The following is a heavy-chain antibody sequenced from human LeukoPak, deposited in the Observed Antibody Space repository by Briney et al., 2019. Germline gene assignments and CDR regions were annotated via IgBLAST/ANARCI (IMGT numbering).Heavy chain of an antibody. V-gene: IGHV3-11*01. CDR2: IDLSSSTI. CDR3: ARGHYGLDV. J-gene: IGHJ6*02. CDR1: GFTFSGHY. Sequence: GGSLRLPCTASGFTFSGHYASWIRQTPEKGLEWISYIDLSSSTIYYADSVKGRFTISRDNARNSVYLQMNSLRAEDTAVYYCARGHYGLDVWGQGTTVTVSS.